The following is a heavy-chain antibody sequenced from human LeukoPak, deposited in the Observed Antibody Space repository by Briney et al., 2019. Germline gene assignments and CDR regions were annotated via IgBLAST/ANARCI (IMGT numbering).Heavy chain of an antibody. CDR3: ARDYSSCSSTSCYKSGFDP. CDR2: IYYSGST. J-gene: IGHJ5*02. D-gene: IGHD2-2*02. Sequence: SETLSLTCAVYGGSFSGYYWSWIRQPPGKGLEWIGYIYYSGSTYYNPSLKSRVTISVDTSKNQFSLKLSSVTAADTAVYYCARDYSSCSSTSCYKSGFDPWGQGTLVTVSS. CDR1: GGSFSGYY. V-gene: IGHV4-30-4*08.